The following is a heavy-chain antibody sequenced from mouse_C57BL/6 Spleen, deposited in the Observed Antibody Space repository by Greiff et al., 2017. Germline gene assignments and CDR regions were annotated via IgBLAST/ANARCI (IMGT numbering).Heavy chain of an antibody. CDR1: GYSFTSYY. J-gene: IGHJ4*01. V-gene: IGHV1-66*01. Sequence: QVQLQQSGPELVKPGASVKISCKASGYSFTSYYIHWVKQRPGQGLEWIGWIYPGSGTTKYNEKFKGKATLTADTSSSTAYMQLSSLTSEDSAVYYCASPYYYGSSSMDYWGQGTSVTVSS. CDR2: IYPGSGTT. D-gene: IGHD1-1*01. CDR3: ASPYYYGSSSMDY.